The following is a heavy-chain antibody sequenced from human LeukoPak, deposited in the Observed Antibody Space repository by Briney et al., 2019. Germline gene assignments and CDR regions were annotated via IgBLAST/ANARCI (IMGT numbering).Heavy chain of an antibody. D-gene: IGHD5-24*01. Sequence: ASVKVSCKASGYTFSNYYIHWVRQAPGQGLEWMGIVNPSGGSSSHAQKFQGRVTMTRDMSTSTVYMELSSLRSEDTAVYYCARVEMATITPDYWGQGTLVTVSS. CDR2: VNPSGGSS. CDR1: GYTFSNYY. J-gene: IGHJ4*02. CDR3: ARVEMATITPDY. V-gene: IGHV1-46*01.